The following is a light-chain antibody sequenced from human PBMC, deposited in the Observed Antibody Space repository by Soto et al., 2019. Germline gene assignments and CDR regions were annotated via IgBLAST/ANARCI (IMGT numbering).Light chain of an antibody. V-gene: IGKV3-11*01. CDR3: QQRSNWLT. CDR2: DAS. CDR1: QSVSSY. J-gene: IGKJ4*01. Sequence: EIVLTQSPATLSLSPGERATLSCRASQSVSSYLAWYQQKPGQAPRLLISDASNRATGIPARFSGSGSGTDFTLTISSLEPEDFAVYYCQQRSNWLTFGEGTKVEIK.